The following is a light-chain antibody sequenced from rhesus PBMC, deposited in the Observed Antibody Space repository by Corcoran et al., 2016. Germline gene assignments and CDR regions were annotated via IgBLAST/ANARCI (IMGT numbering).Light chain of an antibody. CDR2: KAS. J-gene: IGKJ1*01. CDR1: ENVHTF. V-gene: IGKV1-74*01. Sequence: DIQMTQSPSSLSASVGDRVTITCRARENVHTFLNWYQHNPGKAPTLLIYKASTLQSGVPSRFSGGGPGTDYTFTIRILQPEDVATYYCQHGYGTPWTFGQGTKVEIK. CDR3: QHGYGTPWT.